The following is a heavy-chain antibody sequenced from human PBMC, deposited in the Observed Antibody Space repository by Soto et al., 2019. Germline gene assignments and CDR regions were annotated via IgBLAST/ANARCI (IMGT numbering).Heavy chain of an antibody. CDR1: GGTFSSYA. Sequence: ASVKVSCKASGGTFSSYAISWVRQAPGQGLEWMGGIIPIFGTANYAQKFQGRVTITADESTSTAYMELSSLRSEDTAVYYCARDLCGGDCCSVGTFAYFDYWGQGTLVTVSS. CDR3: ARDLCGGDCCSVGTFAYFDY. D-gene: IGHD2-21*02. V-gene: IGHV1-69*13. CDR2: IIPIFGTA. J-gene: IGHJ4*02.